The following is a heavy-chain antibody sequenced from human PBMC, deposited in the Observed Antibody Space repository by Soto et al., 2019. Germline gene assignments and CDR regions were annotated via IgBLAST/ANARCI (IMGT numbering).Heavy chain of an antibody. V-gene: IGHV4-34*01. CDR2: INHRGST. J-gene: IGHJ5*02. Sequence: SETLSLTCVVYGGSFSGYYWSWIRQSPGKGLEWIGGINHRGSTNYNPSLESRVTISVDTSKNQFSLKLPSVTAADTAMYYCARDGFCTSTTCRVGNWFDPWGQGTVVTVSS. D-gene: IGHD2-2*01. CDR1: GGSFSGYY. CDR3: ARDGFCTSTTCRVGNWFDP.